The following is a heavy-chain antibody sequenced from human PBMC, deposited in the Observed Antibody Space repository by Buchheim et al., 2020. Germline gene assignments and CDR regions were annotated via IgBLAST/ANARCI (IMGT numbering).Heavy chain of an antibody. D-gene: IGHD3-22*01. CDR3: ARGGGPDSSGYYYVPFGYYFDY. CDR2: IYHSGST. Sequence: QLQLQESGSGLVKPSQTLSLTCAVSGGSISSGGYSWSWIRQPPGKGLEWIGYIYHSGSTYYNPSLKSRVTISVDRSKNQFSLKLSSVTAADTAVYYCARGGGPDSSGYYYVPFGYYFDYWGQGTL. J-gene: IGHJ4*02. CDR1: GGSISSGGYS. V-gene: IGHV4-30-2*01.